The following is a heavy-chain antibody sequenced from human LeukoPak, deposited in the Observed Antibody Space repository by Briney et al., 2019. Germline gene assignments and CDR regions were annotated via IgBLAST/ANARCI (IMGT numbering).Heavy chain of an antibody. CDR2: ISSNSNI. D-gene: IGHD6-6*01. Sequence: PGGSLRLSCAASDFTVSSNYMSWVRQAPGKGLEWVSSISSNSNIYYADSVKGRFTISRDNAKNSLYLQMNSLRAEDTAVYYCAREESSSSGYYFDYWGQGALVTVSS. CDR3: AREESSSSGYYFDY. J-gene: IGHJ4*02. CDR1: DFTVSSNY. V-gene: IGHV3-69-1*01.